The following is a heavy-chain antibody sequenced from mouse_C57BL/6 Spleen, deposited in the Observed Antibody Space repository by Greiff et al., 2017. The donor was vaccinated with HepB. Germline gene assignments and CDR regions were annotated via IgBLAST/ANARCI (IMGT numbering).Heavy chain of an antibody. Sequence: EVMLVESEGGLVQPGSSMKLSCTASGFTFSDYYMAWVRQVPEKGLEWVANINYDGSSTYYLDSLKSRFIISRDNAKNILYLQMSSLKSEDTATYYCARDEGGGAMDYWGQGTSVTVSS. CDR1: GFTFSDYY. CDR2: INYDGSST. CDR3: ARDEGGGAMDY. V-gene: IGHV5-16*01. J-gene: IGHJ4*01.